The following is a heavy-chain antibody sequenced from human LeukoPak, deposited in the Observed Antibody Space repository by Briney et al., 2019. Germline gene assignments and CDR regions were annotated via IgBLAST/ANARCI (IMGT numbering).Heavy chain of an antibody. J-gene: IGHJ4*02. V-gene: IGHV1-69*01. CDR3: AREVVDSYGYDY. CDR2: IIPIFGTA. Sequence: SVNVSCKASGGTFSSYAISWVRQAPGQGLEWMGGIIPIFGTANYAQKFQGRVTNTADESTSTAYMELSSLRSEDTAVYYCAREVVDSYGYDYWGQGTLVTVSS. CDR1: GGTFSSYA. D-gene: IGHD5-18*01.